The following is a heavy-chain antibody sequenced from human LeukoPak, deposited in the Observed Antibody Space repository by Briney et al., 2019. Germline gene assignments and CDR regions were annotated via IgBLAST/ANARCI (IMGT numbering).Heavy chain of an antibody. CDR1: GYTFTSYY. V-gene: IGHV1-46*01. J-gene: IGHJ6*02. CDR3: ASQGAPGYSNYVVHYYYGMDV. Sequence: GASVKVSCKASGYTFTSYYMHWVRQAPGQGLEWMGIINPSGGSTSYAQKFQGRVTMTRDTSTSTVYMELSSLRSEDTAVYYCASQGAPGYSNYVVHYYYGMDVWGQGTTVTVSS. CDR2: INPSGGST. D-gene: IGHD4-4*01.